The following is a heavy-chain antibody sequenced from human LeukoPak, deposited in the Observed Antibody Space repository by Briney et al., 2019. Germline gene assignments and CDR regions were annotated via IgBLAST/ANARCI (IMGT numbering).Heavy chain of an antibody. V-gene: IGHV4-59*01. D-gene: IGHD1-20*01. CDR1: GGSISSYY. CDR3: ARALRARITGTTASVYGMDV. J-gene: IGHJ6*02. Sequence: SETLSLTCTVSGGSISSYYWSWIRQPPGKGLEWPGYIYYSGSTNYNPSLKSRVTISVDTSKNQFSLKLSSVTAADTAVYYCARALRARITGTTASVYGMDVWGQGTTVTVSS. CDR2: IYYSGST.